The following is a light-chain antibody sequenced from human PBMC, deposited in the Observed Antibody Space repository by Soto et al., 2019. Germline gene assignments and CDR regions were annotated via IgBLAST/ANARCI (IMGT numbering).Light chain of an antibody. CDR1: QSVSSY. Sequence: EIVLTHSPATLSLSPGERATLSCRASQSVSSYLAWYRQKPGQAPRLLIYDASNRATGIPARISGSGSGTDFTITIRSLEPEDFAVYYCQQRSNWPPLTFGGGTKVEIK. V-gene: IGKV3-11*01. CDR3: QQRSNWPPLT. J-gene: IGKJ4*01. CDR2: DAS.